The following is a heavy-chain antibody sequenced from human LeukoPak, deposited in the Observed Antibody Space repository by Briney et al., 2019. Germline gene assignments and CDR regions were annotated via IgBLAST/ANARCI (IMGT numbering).Heavy chain of an antibody. D-gene: IGHD3-22*01. V-gene: IGHV4-31*03. Sequence: PSQTLSLTCTVSGGSISSGGYYWSWIRQHPGKGLEWIGYIYYSGSTYYNPSLKSRVTISVDTSKNQFSLELSSVTAADTAVYYCAREVADYDSSGYYSSGDWFDPWGQGTLVTVSS. CDR1: GGSISSGGYY. J-gene: IGHJ5*02. CDR3: AREVADYDSSGYYSSGDWFDP. CDR2: IYYSGST.